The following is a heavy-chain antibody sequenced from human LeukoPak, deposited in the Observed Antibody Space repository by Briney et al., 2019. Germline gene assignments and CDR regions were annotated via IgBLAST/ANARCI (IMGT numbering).Heavy chain of an antibody. Sequence: ASVKVSCKASGYTFTSTGFCWLRQAPGQGLEWMGWVSSYNGNTNYAQKFQGRVTMTTDTSTNTAYMELRSLRSDDTAVYFCARDAPQWRNAFDFWGQGTMVTVSS. CDR2: VSSYNGNT. V-gene: IGHV1-18*01. J-gene: IGHJ3*01. CDR3: ARDAPQWRNAFDF. CDR1: GYTFTSTG. D-gene: IGHD6-19*01.